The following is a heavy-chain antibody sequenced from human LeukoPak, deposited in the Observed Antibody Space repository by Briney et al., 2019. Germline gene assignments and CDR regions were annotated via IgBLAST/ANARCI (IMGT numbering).Heavy chain of an antibody. D-gene: IGHD3-22*01. CDR2: ISGSGGST. V-gene: IGHV3-23*01. CDR1: GFTFSSYA. CDR3: AKGYYDSSGPQLNAFDI. J-gene: IGHJ3*02. Sequence: AGGSLRLSCAASGFTFSSYAMSWVRQAPGKGLEWVSAISGSGGSTYYADSVKGRFTISRDNSKNTLYLQMNSLRAEDTAVYYCAKGYYDSSGPQLNAFDIWAKGQWSPSLQ.